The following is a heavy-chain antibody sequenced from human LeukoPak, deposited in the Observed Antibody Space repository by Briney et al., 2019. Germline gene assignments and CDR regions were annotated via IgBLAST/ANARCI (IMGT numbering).Heavy chain of an antibody. CDR1: GFTFSSYA. CDR2: IYSGGST. V-gene: IGHV3-53*01. Sequence: PGGSLRLSCAASGFTFSSYAMSWVRQAPGKGLEWVSVIYSGGSTYYADSVKGRFTISRDNTKNTLYLQMNSLRAEDTAVYYCARVWFGELFQDYWGQGTLVTVSS. J-gene: IGHJ4*02. D-gene: IGHD3-10*01. CDR3: ARVWFGELFQDY.